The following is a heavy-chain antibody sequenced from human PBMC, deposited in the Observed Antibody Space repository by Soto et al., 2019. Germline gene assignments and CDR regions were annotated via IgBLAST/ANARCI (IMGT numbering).Heavy chain of an antibody. CDR3: AKYLGGSYSPIDY. D-gene: IGHD1-26*01. J-gene: IGHJ4*02. CDR2: IYYSGST. V-gene: IGHV4-39*02. CDR1: GGSINSGNYY. Sequence: QLQLQESGPGLVKPSWTLSLICTVSGGSINSGNYYWGWIRQPPGKGLEWIGSIYYSGSTYYSPSLKSRVTVSVDTSKNHFSLELSSVTAADTAVYYCAKYLGGSYSPIDYWGQGTLVTVSS.